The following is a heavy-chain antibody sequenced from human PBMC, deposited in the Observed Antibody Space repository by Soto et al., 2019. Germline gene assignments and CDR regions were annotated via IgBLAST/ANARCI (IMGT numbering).Heavy chain of an antibody. CDR3: VREGGDNWFDP. CDR1: GYTFTSYG. J-gene: IGHJ5*02. D-gene: IGHD3-16*01. Sequence: ASVKVSCKASGYTFTSYGISWVRQAPGQGLEWMGWISAYNGNTNYAQELQGRVTMTTDTSTSTAYMELRSLRSAADTAVYYCVREGGDNWFDPWGQGTLVTVSS. CDR2: ISAYNGNT. V-gene: IGHV1-18*01.